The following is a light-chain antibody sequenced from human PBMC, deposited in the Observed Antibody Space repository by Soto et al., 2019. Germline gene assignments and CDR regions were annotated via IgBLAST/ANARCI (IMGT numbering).Light chain of an antibody. V-gene: IGKV2-28*01. CDR3: RQLLQDPYS. CDR2: LGS. CDR1: QSLRHHNGYYY. J-gene: IGKJ2*01. Sequence: DIVMTQSPLSLPVTPGEPASISCRSSQSLRHHNGYYYLDWYLQKPGQSPQVLIYLGSNRASGVPDRVSGSGSGTVFTLKISRVEAEDVGVYYCRQLLQDPYSFGQGTKLEIK.